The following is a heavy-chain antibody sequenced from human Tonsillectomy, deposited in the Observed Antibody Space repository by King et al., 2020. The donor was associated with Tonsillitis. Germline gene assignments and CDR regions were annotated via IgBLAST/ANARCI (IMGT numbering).Heavy chain of an antibody. D-gene: IGHD1-14*01. CDR3: ARGRLTVSYYYYYYMDV. J-gene: IGHJ6*03. CDR1: GGSISSGSYY. CDR2: IYTSGST. V-gene: IGHV4-61*02. Sequence: QLQESGPGLVKPSQTLSLTCTVSGGSISSGSYYWSWIRQPAGKGLEWIGRIYTSGSTNYNPSLKSRVTMSVDTSKNQFSLKLNSVTAAHTAVYYCARGRLTVSYYYYYYMDVWGKGTTVTVSS.